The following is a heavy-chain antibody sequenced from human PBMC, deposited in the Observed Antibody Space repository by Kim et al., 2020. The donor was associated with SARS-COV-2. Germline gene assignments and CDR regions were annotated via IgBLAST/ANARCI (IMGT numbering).Heavy chain of an antibody. CDR2: IYYSGST. CDR3: ARAGTIFGVVIAHFDY. V-gene: IGHV4-31*03. CDR1: GGSISSGGYY. J-gene: IGHJ4*02. D-gene: IGHD3-3*01. Sequence: SETLSLTCTVSGGSISSGGYYWSWIRQHPGKGLEWIGYIYYSGSTYYNPSLNSRVTISVDTSKNQFSLKLSSVTAADTAVYYCARAGTIFGVVIAHFDYWGQGTLVTVSS.